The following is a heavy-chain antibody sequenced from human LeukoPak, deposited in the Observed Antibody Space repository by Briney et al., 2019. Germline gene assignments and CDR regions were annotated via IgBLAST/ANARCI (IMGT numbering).Heavy chain of an antibody. J-gene: IGHJ6*03. V-gene: IGHV3-30*01. CDR3: ARASYYYYYMDV. CDR1: GFTFSSYA. CDR2: ISYDGSNK. Sequence: GGSLRLSCAASGFTFSSYAMHWVRQAPGKGLEWVAVISYDGSNKYYADSVKGRFTISRDNSKNTLYLQMNSLRAEDTAVYYCARASYYYYYMDVWGKGTTATVSS.